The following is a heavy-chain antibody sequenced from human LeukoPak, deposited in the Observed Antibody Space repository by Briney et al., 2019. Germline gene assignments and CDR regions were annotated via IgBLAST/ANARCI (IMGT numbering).Heavy chain of an antibody. J-gene: IGHJ5*02. D-gene: IGHD2-8*02. CDR2: IYYSGST. CDR3: ARADYGTGGWFDP. V-gene: IGHV4-31*03. CDR1: GGSISSGGYY. Sequence: SETLSLTCTVSGGSISSGGYYWSWIRQRPGTGLEWIGFIYYSGSTYYNPSLKSRVTISVDTSKNQFSLKLSSVTAADTAVYYCARADYGTGGWFDPWGQGTLVTVSS.